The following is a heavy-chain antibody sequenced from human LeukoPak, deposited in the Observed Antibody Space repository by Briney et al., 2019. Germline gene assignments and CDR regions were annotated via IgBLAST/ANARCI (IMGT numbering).Heavy chain of an antibody. Sequence: ASVKVSCKASGYNFIGYYMHWVRQAPGQGLEWMAWINPQSGDTNFAQKFQGRVSMTRDTSIKTVDLELGRLRFDDTAVYYCATGDKGNNWWDDLQHWGQGTLVIVSS. CDR2: INPQSGDT. CDR3: ATGDKGNNWWDDLQH. V-gene: IGHV1-2*02. CDR1: GYNFIGYY. J-gene: IGHJ1*01. D-gene: IGHD1-1*01.